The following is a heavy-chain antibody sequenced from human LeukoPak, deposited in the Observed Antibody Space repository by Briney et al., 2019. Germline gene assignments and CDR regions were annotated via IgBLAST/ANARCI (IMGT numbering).Heavy chain of an antibody. CDR1: GFSFSNYG. Sequence: GGTLRLSCAASGFSFSNYGMSWVRQAPGKGLEWVSSISSGGDNTYYADSVRGRFTISRDNSKNTLYLQLNSLRAEDTAVYYCAKTNYYDTTDDKPYTTHFDYWGQGALVTVSS. J-gene: IGHJ4*02. CDR3: AKTNYYDTTDDKPYTTHFDY. D-gene: IGHD3-22*01. CDR2: ISSGGDNT. V-gene: IGHV3-23*01.